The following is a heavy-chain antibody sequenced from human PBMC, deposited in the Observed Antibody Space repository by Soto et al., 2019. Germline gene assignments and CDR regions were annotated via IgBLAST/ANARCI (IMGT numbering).Heavy chain of an antibody. V-gene: IGHV1-8*01. J-gene: IGHJ5*02. CDR3: ARMATSGTLNWFDP. CDR2: VNPNSGNT. Sequence: ASMKVSCKASGYTFGNNDISWVRQATGQGLEWMGWVNPNSGNTGYAQKFQGRVSMTRNTSITTAYLELSSLRSDDTAIYYCARMATSGTLNWFDPWGQGXLVTVYS. CDR1: GYTFGNND.